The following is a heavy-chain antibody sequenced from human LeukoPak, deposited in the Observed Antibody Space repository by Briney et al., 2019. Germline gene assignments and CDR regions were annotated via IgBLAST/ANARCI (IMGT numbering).Heavy chain of an antibody. CDR1: GGSISSGGYS. J-gene: IGHJ4*02. CDR2: IYHSGST. CDR3: ARGTYDYVWGSYRYLGSGYYFDY. V-gene: IGHV4-30-2*01. Sequence: SQTLSLTCAVSGGSISSGGYSWSWIRQPPGKGLEWIGYIYHSGSTYYNPSLKSRVTISVDRSKNQFSLKLSSVTAADTAVYYCARGTYDYVWGSYRYLGSGYYFDYWGQGTLVTVSS. D-gene: IGHD3-16*02.